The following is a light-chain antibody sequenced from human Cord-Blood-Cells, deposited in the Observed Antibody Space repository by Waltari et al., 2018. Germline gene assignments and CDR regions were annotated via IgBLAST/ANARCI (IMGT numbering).Light chain of an antibody. Sequence: QSALTQPRSVSGSPGQSVTIPCTGTSRDVGGYNHVSWYQQHPGKAPKLMIYDVSKRPSGVPDRFSGSKSGNTASLTISGLQAEDEADYYCCSYAGSYTWVFGGGTKLTVL. CDR2: DVS. CDR3: CSYAGSYTWV. V-gene: IGLV2-11*01. CDR1: SRDVGGYNH. J-gene: IGLJ3*02.